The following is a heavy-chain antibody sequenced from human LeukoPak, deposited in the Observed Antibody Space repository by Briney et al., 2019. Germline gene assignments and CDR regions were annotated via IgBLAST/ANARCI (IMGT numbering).Heavy chain of an antibody. CDR2: IYYSGST. J-gene: IGHJ5*02. CDR3: ARLGGWSVSWFDP. CDR1: GGSISSSSYY. V-gene: IGHV4-39*07. D-gene: IGHD6-19*01. Sequence: PSETLSLTCTVSGGSISSSSYYWGWIRQPPGKGLEWIGSIYYSGSTYYNPSLKSRVTISVDTSKNQFSLKLSSVTAADTAVYYCARLGGWSVSWFDPWGQGTLVTVSS.